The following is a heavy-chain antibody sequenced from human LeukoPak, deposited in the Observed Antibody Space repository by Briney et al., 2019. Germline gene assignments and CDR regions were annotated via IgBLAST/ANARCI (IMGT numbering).Heavy chain of an antibody. CDR3: AKDVGYQLLSPDWFDP. D-gene: IGHD2-2*01. Sequence: GRSLRLSCTASGFTFSSYGMHWVRQAPGKGLEWVAFIRYDGSNKYYADSVKGRFTISRDNSKNTLYLQMNSLRAEDTAVYYCAKDVGYQLLSPDWFDPWGQGTLVTVSS. V-gene: IGHV3-30*02. J-gene: IGHJ5*02. CDR2: IRYDGSNK. CDR1: GFTFSSYG.